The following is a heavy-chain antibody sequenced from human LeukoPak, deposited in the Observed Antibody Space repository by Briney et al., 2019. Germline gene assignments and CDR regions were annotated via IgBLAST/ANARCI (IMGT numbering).Heavy chain of an antibody. Sequence: PSETLSLTCTVSGGSISSGGYYWSWIRQHPGKGLEWIGYIYYSGSTYYNPSLKSRVTISVDTSKNQFSLKLSSVTAADTAVYYCARGSPLYYGDYVYYSDYWGQGTLVTVSS. V-gene: IGHV4-31*03. D-gene: IGHD4-17*01. CDR2: IYYSGST. CDR1: GGSISSGGYY. J-gene: IGHJ4*02. CDR3: ARGSPLYYGDYVYYSDY.